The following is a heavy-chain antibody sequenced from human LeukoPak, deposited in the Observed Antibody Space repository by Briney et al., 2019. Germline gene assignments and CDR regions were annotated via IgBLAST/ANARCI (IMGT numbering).Heavy chain of an antibody. D-gene: IGHD3-3*01. CDR1: GFTFEKHA. CDR2: ISGSATRT. Sequence: GGSLRLSCAASGFTFEKHAMSWVRQAPGKGLDWVARISGSATRTSFADSVQGRFFISRDNLKNMVTLQMNSLSAEDTAIYYCAKDCWESGHNLVDIYFDYWGQGTLVTVSS. CDR3: AKDCWESGHNLVDIYFDY. J-gene: IGHJ4*02. V-gene: IGHV3-23*01.